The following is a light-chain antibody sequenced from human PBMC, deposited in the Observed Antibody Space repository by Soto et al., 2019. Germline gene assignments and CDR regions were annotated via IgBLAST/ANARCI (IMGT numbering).Light chain of an antibody. J-gene: IGKJ1*01. V-gene: IGKV3-15*01. CDR2: GAS. CDR3: QQYDNWPPWT. Sequence: EMVMTQSPATLSVSPGERATLSCRASQSVSSNFAWYQQKPGQAPRLLIYGASTRATGIPARFSGSRSGTEFTLTISSLQSEDFAVYYCQQYDNWPPWTFGQGTKVEIK. CDR1: QSVSSN.